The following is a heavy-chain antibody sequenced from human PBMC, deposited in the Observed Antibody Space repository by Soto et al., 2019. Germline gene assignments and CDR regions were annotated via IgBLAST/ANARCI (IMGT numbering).Heavy chain of an antibody. V-gene: IGHV3-21*01. Sequence: EVQLVESGGGLVKPGGSLRLSCAASGFTFSSYSMNWVRQAPGKGLEWVSSISSSSSYIYYADSVKGRFTISRDNAKNSQYQQMNSLRAEDTAVYYCASNSGYDYYYYGMDVWGQGTTVTVSS. D-gene: IGHD5-12*01. CDR2: ISSSSSYI. CDR3: ASNSGYDYYYYGMDV. J-gene: IGHJ6*02. CDR1: GFTFSSYS.